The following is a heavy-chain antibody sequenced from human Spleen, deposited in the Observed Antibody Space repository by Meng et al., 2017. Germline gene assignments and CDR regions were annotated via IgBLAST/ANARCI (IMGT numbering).Heavy chain of an antibody. CDR2: LNWNGGTT. D-gene: IGHD3-9*01. CDR1: GFTFKDYG. Sequence: GESLKISCAASGFTFKDYGMSWVRQAPGKGLEWVSGLNWNGGTTGYADSVQGRFTISRDNAKNSLYLQMNSLRAEDTAFYYCARGDGTATILSGYNHWGQGTVVTVSS. J-gene: IGHJ5*02. V-gene: IGHV3-20*04. CDR3: ARGDGTATILSGYNH.